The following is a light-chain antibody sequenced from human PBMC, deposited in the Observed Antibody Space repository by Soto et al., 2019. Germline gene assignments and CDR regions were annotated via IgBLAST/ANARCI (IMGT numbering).Light chain of an antibody. CDR1: QGISND. CDR2: AAS. V-gene: IGKV1-6*01. CDR3: LQDYTYPYT. J-gene: IGKJ2*01. Sequence: AIQMTQSPSSLSASVGDSVTITCRASQGISNDLGWYQQKPGKAPKLLIYAASSLESGVPSRFSGSASGTDFTLTISSLQPDDFATSYCLQDYTYPYTFGQGTKVDIK.